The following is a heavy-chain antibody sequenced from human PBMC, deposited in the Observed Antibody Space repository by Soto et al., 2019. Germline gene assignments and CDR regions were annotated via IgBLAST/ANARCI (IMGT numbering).Heavy chain of an antibody. J-gene: IGHJ6*02. D-gene: IGHD3-10*01. CDR3: ARGTMLRGPGYYYAMDV. Sequence: LSLTCTVSGDSISRNGFFWTWIRQHPGKGLEWIGYIYNSGSSYYNPSLKSRVIISVDTSKNHFSLNLTAVTAADTAVYYCARGTMLRGPGYYYAMDVWGQGTTVTVS. CDR2: IYNSGSS. CDR1: GDSISRNGFF. V-gene: IGHV4-31*03.